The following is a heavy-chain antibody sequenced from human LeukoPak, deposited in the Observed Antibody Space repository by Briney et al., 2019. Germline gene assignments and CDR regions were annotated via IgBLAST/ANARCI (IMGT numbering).Heavy chain of an antibody. CDR2: IIPILGIA. Sequence: SVKVSCKASGGTFSSYAISWVRQAPGQGLEWMGRIIPILGIANYAQKFQGRVTITADKSTSTAYMELSSLRSEDTAVYYCARGEAGVAADYWGQGTLVTVSS. CDR3: ARGEAGVAADY. CDR1: GGTFSSYA. V-gene: IGHV1-69*04. D-gene: IGHD2-15*01. J-gene: IGHJ4*02.